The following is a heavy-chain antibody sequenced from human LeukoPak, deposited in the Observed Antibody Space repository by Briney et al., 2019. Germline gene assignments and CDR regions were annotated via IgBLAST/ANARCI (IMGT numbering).Heavy chain of an antibody. Sequence: ASVKVSCKASGGTFSSYAISWVRQAPGQGLEWMGGIIPIFGTANYAQKFQGRVTITTDESTSTAYMELSSLRSEDTAVYYCASPYCSGGSCPTPKNWFDPWGRGTLVTVSS. CDR1: GGTFSSYA. D-gene: IGHD2-15*01. J-gene: IGHJ5*02. V-gene: IGHV1-69*05. CDR3: ASPYCSGGSCPTPKNWFDP. CDR2: IIPIFGTA.